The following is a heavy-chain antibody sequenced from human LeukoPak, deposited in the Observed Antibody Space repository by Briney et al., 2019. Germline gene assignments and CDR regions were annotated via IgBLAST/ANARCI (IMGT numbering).Heavy chain of an antibody. D-gene: IGHD5/OR15-5a*01. V-gene: IGHV3-11*05. CDR2: ISSSSSYT. CDR1: GFTFSDYY. CDR3: VRAVSVSSYYFDC. J-gene: IGHJ4*02. Sequence: KPGGSLRLSCAASGFTFSDYYMSWICQAPGKGLEWISYISSSSSYTNYVDSVKGRFTISRDNAKNSLYLQMNSLRAEDTAVYYCVRAVSVSSYYFDCWGQGTPVTVSS.